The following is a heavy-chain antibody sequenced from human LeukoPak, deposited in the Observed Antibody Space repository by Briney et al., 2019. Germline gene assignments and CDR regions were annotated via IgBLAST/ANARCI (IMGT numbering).Heavy chain of an antibody. CDR2: IIHSGST. CDR1: GGFFSGYY. D-gene: IGHD3-10*01. V-gene: IGHV4-34*01. J-gene: IGHJ6*04. Sequence: SETLSLTCAVYGGFFSGYYWSWVRQPPGRGLEWIGEIIHSGSTNYNPSLKSRVTISVDTSKNQFSLKLSSVTAADTAVYYCARGFDYYGSGSPLAMDVWGKGTTVTVSS. CDR3: ARGFDYYGSGSPLAMDV.